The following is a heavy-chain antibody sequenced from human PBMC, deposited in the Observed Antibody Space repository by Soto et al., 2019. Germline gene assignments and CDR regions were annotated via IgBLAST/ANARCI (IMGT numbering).Heavy chain of an antibody. CDR1: GGSISSGDYY. J-gene: IGHJ4*02. Sequence: QVQLQESGPGLVKPSQTLSLTCTVSGGSISSGDYYWSWIRQPPGKGLEWIGYIYYSGSTYYNPYLKSRVTISVDTSKNQFSLKLSSVTAADTAVYYCARAIDYGSGSYYNFDYWGQGTLVTVSS. CDR2: IYYSGST. D-gene: IGHD3-10*01. CDR3: ARAIDYGSGSYYNFDY. V-gene: IGHV4-30-4*01.